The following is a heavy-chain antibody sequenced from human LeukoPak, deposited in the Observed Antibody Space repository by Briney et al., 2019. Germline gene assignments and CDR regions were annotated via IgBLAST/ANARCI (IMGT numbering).Heavy chain of an antibody. V-gene: IGHV3-23*01. J-gene: IGHJ6*02. CDR3: AKVRLAYYGSGGRYGMDV. D-gene: IGHD3-10*01. CDR2: ISGSGGST. Sequence: GRSLRLSCAASGFTFSSYAMSWVRQAPGKGLEWVSAISGSGGSTYYADSVKGRFTISRDNSKNTLYLQMNSLRPEDTAVYYCAKVRLAYYGSGGRYGMDVWGQGTTVTVSS. CDR1: GFTFSSYA.